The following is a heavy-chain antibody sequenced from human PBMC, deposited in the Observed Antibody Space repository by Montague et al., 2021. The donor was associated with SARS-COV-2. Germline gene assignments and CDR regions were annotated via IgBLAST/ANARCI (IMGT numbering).Heavy chain of an antibody. CDR2: TYYRSKWYS. J-gene: IGHJ4*02. Sequence: CAISGDSVSSNSVAWSWIRQSPLRGLVWLGRTYYRSKWYSDYAPSVRGRLTVNPDASKNEFSLALNYVTPEDTAVYYCVRYSGWFYFDFWGQGTLVTVSS. V-gene: IGHV6-1*01. CDR1: GDSVSSNSVA. CDR3: VRYSGWFYFDF. D-gene: IGHD6-19*01.